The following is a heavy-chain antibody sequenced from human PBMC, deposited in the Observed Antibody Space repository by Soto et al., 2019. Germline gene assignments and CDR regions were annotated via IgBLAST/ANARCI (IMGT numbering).Heavy chain of an antibody. V-gene: IGHV1-46*01. CDR3: ARELVNSGARSGLEY. D-gene: IGHD6-19*01. J-gene: IGHJ4*02. Sequence: QVQLVQSGAAVKKPGASVKVSCRASGYTFTRNYMHWVRQAPGQGLEWMGIINPNLGTTTYAQKFPGRITMTRDKSTSTVYMELSSLRSEDTAVYYCARELVNSGARSGLEYWGQGTLVTVSS. CDR1: GYTFTRNY. CDR2: INPNLGTT.